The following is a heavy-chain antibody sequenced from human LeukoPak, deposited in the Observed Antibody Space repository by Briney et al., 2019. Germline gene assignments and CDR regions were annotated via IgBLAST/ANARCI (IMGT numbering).Heavy chain of an antibody. J-gene: IGHJ4*02. D-gene: IGHD5-12*01. CDR2: INPDGSKE. CDR3: ARSGGYGWDY. Sequence: GGSLRLSCAASGFSISGYWMDWVRQAPGRGLEWVAKINPDGSKESYVDSVKGRFTISRDNAENSLFLQMNNLRVDDTAVYYCARSGGYGWDYWGQGAVVTVSS. CDR1: GFSISGYW. V-gene: IGHV3-7*01.